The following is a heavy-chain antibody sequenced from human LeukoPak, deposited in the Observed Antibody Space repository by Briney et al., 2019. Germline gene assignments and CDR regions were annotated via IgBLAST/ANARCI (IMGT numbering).Heavy chain of an antibody. CDR2: ISNNGGST. D-gene: IGHD2-15*01. J-gene: IGHJ3*02. V-gene: IGHV3-64*01. CDR1: GFTFSAYT. Sequence: GGSLRLSCAASGFTFSAYTMQWVRQAPGKGLEYVSAISNNGGSTYYANSVKGRFTISRDNSKNTLYLQMGSLRAEDMAVYYCAREKGGFDIWGQGAMVTVSS. CDR3: AREKGGFDI.